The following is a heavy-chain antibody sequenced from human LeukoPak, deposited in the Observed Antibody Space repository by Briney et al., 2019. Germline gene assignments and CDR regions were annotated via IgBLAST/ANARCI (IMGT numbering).Heavy chain of an antibody. CDR1: GLTFGDFD. Sequence: GGSLRLSCTTSGLTFGDFDLIWVGQDQGRGVDGLGCIGSKTYGGTTEYAASVKGRFTISRDDSKNIAYLQMNSLKTEDTAVYYCFSAYDFWATRGYWGQGTLVTVSS. CDR2: IGSKTYGGTT. J-gene: IGHJ4*02. V-gene: IGHV3-49*04. CDR3: FSAYDFWATRGY. D-gene: IGHD3-3*01.